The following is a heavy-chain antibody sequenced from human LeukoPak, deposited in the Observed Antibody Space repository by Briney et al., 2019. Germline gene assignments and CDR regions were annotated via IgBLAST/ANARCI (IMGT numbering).Heavy chain of an antibody. Sequence: GGSLRLSCADSGFTFSSYWMSWVRQAPGKGLESVANINQDGSEKHYVDSVKGRFTISRDNAKNSLYLQMNSLRAEDTAVYYCARYCGGDCYGMDVWGQGTTVTVSS. CDR1: GFTFSSYW. J-gene: IGHJ6*02. CDR3: ARYCGGDCYGMDV. V-gene: IGHV3-7*01. CDR2: INQDGSEK. D-gene: IGHD2-21*01.